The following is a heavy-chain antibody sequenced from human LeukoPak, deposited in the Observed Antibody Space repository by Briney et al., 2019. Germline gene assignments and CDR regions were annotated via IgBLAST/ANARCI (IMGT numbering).Heavy chain of an antibody. CDR3: ERDKSYGIDY. V-gene: IGHV3-74*01. CDR2: INSDGSSI. CDR1: GFTFSIYW. J-gene: IGHJ4*02. D-gene: IGHD3-16*01. Sequence: PGGSLRLSCAASGFTFSIYWMHWVRQAPGKGLVWFSRINSDGSSITYADSGKGRFTISRDNAKNTVYLQMNSLRAEDTAVYYCERDKSYGIDYWGQGTLVTVSS.